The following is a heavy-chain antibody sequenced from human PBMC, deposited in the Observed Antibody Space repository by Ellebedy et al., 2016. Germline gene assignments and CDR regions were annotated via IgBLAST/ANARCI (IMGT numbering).Heavy chain of an antibody. CDR1: GFMFSNYW. CDR3: AREYCSITSCYDDY. Sequence: GESLKISXAASGFMFSNYWMSWVRQAPGKGLEWVANIKQDGSEKYYVDSVKGRFTISRDNAKNSVYLQMNSLRAEDTAVYYCAREYCSITSCYDDYWGQGTLVTVSS. D-gene: IGHD2-2*01. J-gene: IGHJ4*02. CDR2: IKQDGSEK. V-gene: IGHV3-7*03.